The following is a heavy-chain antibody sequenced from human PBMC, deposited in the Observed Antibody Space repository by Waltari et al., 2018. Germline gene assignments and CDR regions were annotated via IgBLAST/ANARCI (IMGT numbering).Heavy chain of an antibody. CDR1: GYTFTGSY. D-gene: IGHD1-26*01. Sequence: QVQLVQSGAEVRKPGASVKVSCKTSGYTFTGSYIHWVRQAPGQGLEWMGRMNPNNNYPIYEQKFQGRVTMTRDTSITTAYMELSSLTSDDTALYYCVTQRPWEDYWGQGTRVTVSP. CDR3: VTQRPWEDY. V-gene: IGHV1-2*06. CDR2: MNPNNNYP. J-gene: IGHJ4*02.